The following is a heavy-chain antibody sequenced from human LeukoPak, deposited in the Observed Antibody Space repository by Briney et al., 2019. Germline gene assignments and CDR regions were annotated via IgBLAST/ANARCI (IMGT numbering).Heavy chain of an antibody. D-gene: IGHD1-26*01. V-gene: IGHV3-30*03. CDR2: ISDDGRHN. CDR1: GFTFSSYS. CDR3: ARDGGGSQQSNWFDP. J-gene: IGHJ5*02. Sequence: GGSLRLSCAASGFTFSSYSMNWVRQAPGKGLEWVAVISDDGRHNYYADSVRGRFTISRDNAKNSLYLQMNSLRAEDTAVYYCARDGGGSQQSNWFDPWGQGTLVTVSS.